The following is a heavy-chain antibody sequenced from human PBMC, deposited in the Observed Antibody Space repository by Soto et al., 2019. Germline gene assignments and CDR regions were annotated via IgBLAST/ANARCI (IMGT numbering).Heavy chain of an antibody. CDR2: INHSGST. Sequence: SETLSLTCAVYGGSFSGYYWSWIRQPPGKGLEWIGEINHSGSTNYNPSLKSRVTISVDTSKNTLYLQMNSLRAEDTAVYYCAKDLRESYGYFDSWGQGTLVTVSS. V-gene: IGHV4-34*01. CDR1: GGSFSGYY. J-gene: IGHJ4*02. CDR3: AKDLRESYGYFDS. D-gene: IGHD1-26*01.